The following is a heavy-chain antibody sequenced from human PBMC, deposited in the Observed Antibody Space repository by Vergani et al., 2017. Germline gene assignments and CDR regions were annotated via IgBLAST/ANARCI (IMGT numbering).Heavy chain of an antibody. D-gene: IGHD1-14*01. V-gene: IGHV1-3*02. Sequence: QVQLVQSGAEVKKPGASVKVSCKASGYTFTSYAMHWVRQAPGQRLEWMGWSNAGNGNTKYSQEFQGRVTITRDTSASTAYMELSSLRSDDTAVYYCARDLPPGGMDVWGQGTTVTVSS. J-gene: IGHJ6*02. CDR2: SNAGNGNT. CDR3: ARDLPPGGMDV. CDR1: GYTFTSYA.